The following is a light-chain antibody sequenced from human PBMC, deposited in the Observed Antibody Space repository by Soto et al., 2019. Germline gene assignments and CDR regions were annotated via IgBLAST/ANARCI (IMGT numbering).Light chain of an antibody. CDR2: GNT. CDR1: ISYIGAGYD. J-gene: IGLJ2*01. V-gene: IGLV1-40*01. CDR3: KSYDRILINSG. Sequence: QSALTKPLSVSGAPGQRVTISCIGSISYIGAGYDVHWYQQLPGTAPNLLIHGNTNRPSGVPARFSGSKSGTSASLAITGIQAQDEADYSCKSYDRILINSGVGGATKLTV.